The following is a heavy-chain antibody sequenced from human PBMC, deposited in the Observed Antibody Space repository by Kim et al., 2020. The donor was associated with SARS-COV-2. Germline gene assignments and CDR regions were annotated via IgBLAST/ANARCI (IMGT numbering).Heavy chain of an antibody. CDR2: INEDGSVQ. CDR3: ARERGRGSTGYGDFDS. CDR1: GFTFNAYY. Sequence: GGSLRLSCAASGFTFNAYYMTWVRQAPGKGLELVAHINEDGSVQRYVDPVKGRFTISRDNAKNSLSLQMDSLRAEDTALYYCARERGRGSTGYGDFDSWGQGTLVTVSS. J-gene: IGHJ4*02. D-gene: IGHD5-12*01. V-gene: IGHV3-7*03.